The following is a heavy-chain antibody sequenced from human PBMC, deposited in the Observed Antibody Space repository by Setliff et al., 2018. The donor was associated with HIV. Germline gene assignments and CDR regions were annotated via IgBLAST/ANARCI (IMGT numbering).Heavy chain of an antibody. CDR2: IIPMFGTL. CDR3: ARGQSHGYGYSGSYGPFDI. D-gene: IGHD1-26*01. J-gene: IGHJ3*02. V-gene: IGHV1-69*05. CDR1: GGTFSSYA. Sequence: SVKVSCKASGGTFSSYAINWVRQAPGQGLQWMGGIIPMFGTLNFAQKFQGRVTISTDDSTSTAYMELNSLRSEDTAVYYCARGQSHGYGYSGSYGPFDIWGQGTMVTVSS.